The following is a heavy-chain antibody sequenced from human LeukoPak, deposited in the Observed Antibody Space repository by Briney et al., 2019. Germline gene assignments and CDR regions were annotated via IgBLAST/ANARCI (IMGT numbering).Heavy chain of an antibody. Sequence: GGSLRLSCAASGFTVSSNYMSWVRQAPGKGLEWVSVIYSGGSTYYADSVKGRFTISRDNSKNTLYLQMNSLRAEDTAVYYCARDDDAVTRYYFDYWGQGTLVTVSS. CDR3: ARDDDAVTRYYFDY. D-gene: IGHD4-17*01. J-gene: IGHJ4*02. CDR2: IYSGGST. V-gene: IGHV3-53*01. CDR1: GFTVSSNY.